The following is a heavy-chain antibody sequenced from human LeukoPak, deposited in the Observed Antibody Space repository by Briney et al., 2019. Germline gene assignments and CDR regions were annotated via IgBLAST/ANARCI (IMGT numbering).Heavy chain of an antibody. Sequence: ASVTVSCKASGYTFTGYYMHWVRQAPGQGLEWMGWINPNSGGTNYAQKFQGRVTMTRDTSISTAYMELSRLRSDDTAVYYCARDRTYLYSSSWRRGSNYWGQGTLVTVSS. V-gene: IGHV1-2*02. D-gene: IGHD6-13*01. J-gene: IGHJ4*02. CDR3: ARDRTYLYSSSWRRGSNY. CDR1: GYTFTGYY. CDR2: INPNSGGT.